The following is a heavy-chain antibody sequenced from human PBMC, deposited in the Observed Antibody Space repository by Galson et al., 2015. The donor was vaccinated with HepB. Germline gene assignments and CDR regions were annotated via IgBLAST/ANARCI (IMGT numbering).Heavy chain of an antibody. Sequence: SLRLSCAASGFTFSSYSMNWVRQAPGKGLEWVSSISSSSSYIYYADSVKGRFTISRDNAKNSLYLQMNSLRAEDTAVYYCARDPQGQYYFDYWGQGTLVTVSS. CDR1: GFTFSSYS. CDR3: ARDPQGQYYFDY. V-gene: IGHV3-21*01. CDR2: ISSSSSYI. J-gene: IGHJ4*02.